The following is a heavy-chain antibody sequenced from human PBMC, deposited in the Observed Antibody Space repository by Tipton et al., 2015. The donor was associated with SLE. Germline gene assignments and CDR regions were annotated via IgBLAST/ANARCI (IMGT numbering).Heavy chain of an antibody. CDR1: GGSISSYY. V-gene: IGHV4-4*07. J-gene: IGHJ1*01. D-gene: IGHD6-19*01. CDR2: IYTSGST. Sequence: TLSLTCTVSGGSISSYYWSWIRQPAGKGLEWIGRIYTSGSTNYNPSLKSRVTMSVDTSKNQFSLKLSSVTAADMAVYYCARVGYSSGWYGEYFQHWGQGTLVTVSS. CDR3: ARVGYSSGWYGEYFQH.